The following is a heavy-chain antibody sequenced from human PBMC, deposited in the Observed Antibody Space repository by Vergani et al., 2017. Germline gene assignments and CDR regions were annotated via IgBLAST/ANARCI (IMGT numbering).Heavy chain of an antibody. CDR1: GFTFDDYA. CDR3: AKGGRFLEWLLYYYYYMDV. CDR2: ISWNSGSI. D-gene: IGHD3-3*01. Sequence: EVQLVESGGGLVQPGRSLRLSCAASGFTFDDYAMHWVRQAPGKGLEWVSGISWNSGSIGYADSVKGRFTISRDNAKNSLYLQMNSLRAEDTALYYCAKGGRFLEWLLYYYYYMDVWGKGP. V-gene: IGHV3-9*01. J-gene: IGHJ6*03.